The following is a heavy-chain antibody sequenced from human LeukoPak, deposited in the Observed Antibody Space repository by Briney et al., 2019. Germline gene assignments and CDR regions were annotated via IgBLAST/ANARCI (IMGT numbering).Heavy chain of an antibody. CDR2: INPSGGST. J-gene: IGHJ6*02. CDR1: GYTFTSYY. V-gene: IGHV1-46*01. Sequence: ASVKVSCKASGYTFTSYYMHWVRQAPGQGLERMGIINPSGGSTSYAQKFQGRVTMTRDTSTSTVYMELSSLRSEDTAVYYCARDRGGKYGMDVWGQGTTVTVSS. CDR3: ARDRGGKYGMDV. D-gene: IGHD3-10*01.